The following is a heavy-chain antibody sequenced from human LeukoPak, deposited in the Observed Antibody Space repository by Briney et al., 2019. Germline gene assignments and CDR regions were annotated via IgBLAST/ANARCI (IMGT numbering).Heavy chain of an antibody. D-gene: IGHD4-17*01. CDR3: AGCSTVTTYYYSYYMDI. CDR1: EFTFSDYW. J-gene: IGHJ6*03. Sequence: GGSLRLSCAASEFTFSDYWMSWVRLAPGKGMEWVANIKQDGSGTYYVDSVKGRFTISRDNAKNSLYLQMNSLRAEDTAVYYCAGCSTVTTYYYSYYMDIWGKGTTVTVSS. CDR2: IKQDGSGT. V-gene: IGHV3-7*01.